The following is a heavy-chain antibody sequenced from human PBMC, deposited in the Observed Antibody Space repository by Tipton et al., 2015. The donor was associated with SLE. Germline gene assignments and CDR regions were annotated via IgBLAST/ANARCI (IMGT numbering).Heavy chain of an antibody. Sequence: TLSLTCTVSGGSISSHYWSWIRQPPGKGLEWIGYIYYSGSTNYNPSLKSRVTISVDTSKNQFSLKLSSVTAADTAVYYCARRDKYDDSSGYPYDAFDIWGQGTMVTVSS. CDR2: IYYSGST. CDR3: ARRDKYDDSSGYPYDAFDI. CDR1: GGSISSHY. D-gene: IGHD3-22*01. J-gene: IGHJ3*02. V-gene: IGHV4-59*11.